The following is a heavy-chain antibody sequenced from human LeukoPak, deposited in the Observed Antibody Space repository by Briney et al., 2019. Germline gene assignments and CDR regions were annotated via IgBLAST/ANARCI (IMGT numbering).Heavy chain of an antibody. CDR3: ASRYSGSSGFDY. CDR1: GGSISSGSYY. V-gene: IGHV4-61*02. CDR2: IYTSGST. Sequence: SETLSLTCTVSGGSISSGSYYWSWIRQPAGKGLEWIGRIYTSGSTNYNPSLKSRVTISVDTSKNQFSLKLSSVTAADTAVYYCASRYSGSSGFDYWGQGTLVTVSS. J-gene: IGHJ4*02. D-gene: IGHD6-6*01.